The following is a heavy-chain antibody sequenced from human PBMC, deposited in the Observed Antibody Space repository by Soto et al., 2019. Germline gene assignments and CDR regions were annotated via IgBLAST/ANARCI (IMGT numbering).Heavy chain of an antibody. J-gene: IGHJ4*02. Sequence: VQLVESGGGLVQPGGSLKMSCEASGFTFSWYWMSWVRQAPGKGLEWVANIKFDGSEKHYVDSVKGRFTISRDNAKNSLYLQMNSLRAEDTAVYYCARDSGYNTVDTPRIHYLDYWGPGTLVTVSS. CDR3: ARDSGYNTVDTPRIHYLDY. D-gene: IGHD5-18*01. CDR1: GFTFSWYW. V-gene: IGHV3-7*01. CDR2: IKFDGSEK.